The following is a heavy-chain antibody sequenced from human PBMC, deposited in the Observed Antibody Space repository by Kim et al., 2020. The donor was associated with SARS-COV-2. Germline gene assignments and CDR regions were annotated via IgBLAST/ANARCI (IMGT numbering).Heavy chain of an antibody. CDR1: GGSISSYY. J-gene: IGHJ6*02. Sequence: SETLSLTCTVSGGSISSYYWSWIRQPAGKGLEWIGRIYTSGSTNYNPSLKSRVTMSVDTSKNQFSLKLSSVTAADTAVYYCARDWQAAGMLDYYGMDVWGQGTTVTVSS. D-gene: IGHD6-13*01. V-gene: IGHV4-4*07. CDR2: IYTSGST. CDR3: ARDWQAAGMLDYYGMDV.